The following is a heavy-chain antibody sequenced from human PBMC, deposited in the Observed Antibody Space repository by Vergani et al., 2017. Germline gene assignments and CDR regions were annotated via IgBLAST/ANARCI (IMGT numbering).Heavy chain of an antibody. D-gene: IGHD1-14*01. J-gene: IGHJ3*02. CDR3: ATSALTGRGDDAFDI. CDR2: IDPSDAYT. Sequence: EVQLVQSGAEVKKPGESLRISCKGSGYSFTSYWISWVRQMPGKGLEWMGRIDPSDAYTNYSPSFQGHVTISADKSISTAYLQWSSLKASDTAMYYCATSALTGRGDDAFDIWGQGTMVTVSS. CDR1: GYSFTSYW. V-gene: IGHV5-10-1*03.